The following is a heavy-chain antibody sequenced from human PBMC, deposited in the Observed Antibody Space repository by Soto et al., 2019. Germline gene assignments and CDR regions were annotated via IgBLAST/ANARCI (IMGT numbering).Heavy chain of an antibody. CDR1: GDSISTVDYF. D-gene: IGHD2-15*01. V-gene: IGHV4-30-4*01. Sequence: PSETLSLTCSVSGDSISTVDYFWAWIRQPPGQALEYIGYIYKSTTTYYNPSFEGRVAISLDTSKSQFSLTVTSVTAADTAVYFCARGRYCLTGRCFPNWFDSRGQGTLVTVSS. J-gene: IGHJ5*01. CDR3: ARGRYCLTGRCFPNWFDS. CDR2: IYKSTTT.